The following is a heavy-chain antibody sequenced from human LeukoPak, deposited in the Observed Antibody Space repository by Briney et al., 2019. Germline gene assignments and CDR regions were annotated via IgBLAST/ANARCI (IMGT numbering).Heavy chain of an antibody. CDR3: AKGTSSGWYLIAFDI. CDR2: ISWNSGSI. D-gene: IGHD6-19*01. CDR1: GFTFDDYA. J-gene: IGHJ3*02. Sequence: GGSLRLSCAAPGFTFDDYAMHWVRQAPGKGLEWVSGISWNSGSIGYADSVKGRFTISGDNAKNSLYLQMNSLRAEDTALYYCAKGTSSGWYLIAFDIWGQGTMVTVSS. V-gene: IGHV3-9*01.